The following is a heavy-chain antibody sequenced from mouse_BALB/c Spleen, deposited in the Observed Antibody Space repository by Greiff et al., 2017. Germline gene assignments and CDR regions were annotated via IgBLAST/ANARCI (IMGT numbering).Heavy chain of an antibody. CDR1: GYTFTSYV. D-gene: IGHD1-1*01. V-gene: IGHV1-14*01. Sequence: EVQLVESGPELVKPGASVKMSCKASGYTFTSYVMHWVKQKPGQGLEWIGYINPYNDGTKYNEKFKGKATLTSDKSSSTAYMELSSLTSEDSAVYYCARSPITTVVDYYAMDYWGQGTSVTVSS. J-gene: IGHJ4*01. CDR2: INPYNDGT. CDR3: ARSPITTVVDYYAMDY.